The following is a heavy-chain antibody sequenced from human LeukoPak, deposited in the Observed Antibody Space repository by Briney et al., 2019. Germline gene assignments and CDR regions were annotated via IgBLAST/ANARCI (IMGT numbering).Heavy chain of an antibody. CDR1: GGSISSGGYS. J-gene: IGHJ4*02. D-gene: IGHD4-17*01. CDR2: IYHSGST. CDR3: ARGGYYGDYAAY. V-gene: IGHV4-30-2*01. Sequence: PSQTLSLTCAVSGGSISSGGYSWSWLRQPPGKGLEWIGYIYHSGSTYYNPSLKSRVTISVDRSKNQFSLKLSSVTAADTAVYYCARGGYYGDYAAYWGQGTLVTVSS.